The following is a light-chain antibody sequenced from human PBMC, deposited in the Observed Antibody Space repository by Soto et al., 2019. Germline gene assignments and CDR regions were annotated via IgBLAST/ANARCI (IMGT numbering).Light chain of an antibody. V-gene: IGLV2-23*01. CDR3: CSYAGSSSVL. J-gene: IGLJ2*01. Sequence: QSALAQPASVSGSPGQSITISCTGTRSDVGGYTLVSWFQQYPGKAPKLMMYEDNKRPSGVSDRFSGSKSGNTASLTISGLQAEDEADYYCCSYAGSSSVLFGGGTKVTVL. CDR1: RSDVGGYTL. CDR2: EDN.